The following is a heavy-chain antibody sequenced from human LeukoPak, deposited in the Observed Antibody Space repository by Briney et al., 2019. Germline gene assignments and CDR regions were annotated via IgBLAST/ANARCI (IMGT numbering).Heavy chain of an antibody. CDR3: ARSFVNYGDPHWFDP. D-gene: IGHD4-17*01. Sequence: PSETLSLTCAVSGGSIRSYYWNWVRQPPGKGLEWIGYIYYSGSTNYNPSLKSRVTISLDTSKKQFSLKLSSVTAADTAVYYCARSFVNYGDPHWFDPWGQGTLVTVSS. V-gene: IGHV4-59*01. J-gene: IGHJ5*02. CDR1: GGSIRSYY. CDR2: IYYSGST.